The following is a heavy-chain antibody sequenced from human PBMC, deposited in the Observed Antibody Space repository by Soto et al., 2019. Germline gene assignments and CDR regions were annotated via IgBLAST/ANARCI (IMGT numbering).Heavy chain of an antibody. Sequence: GGSLRLSCAASGFTFSSYSMNWVRQAPGKGLEWVSSISSSSSYIYYADSVKGRFTISRDNAKNSLYLQMNSLRAEDTAVYYCARDGSVVVSRMDVWGQGTTVTVSS. CDR2: ISSSSSYI. V-gene: IGHV3-21*01. CDR1: GFTFSSYS. D-gene: IGHD3-22*01. CDR3: ARDGSVVVSRMDV. J-gene: IGHJ6*02.